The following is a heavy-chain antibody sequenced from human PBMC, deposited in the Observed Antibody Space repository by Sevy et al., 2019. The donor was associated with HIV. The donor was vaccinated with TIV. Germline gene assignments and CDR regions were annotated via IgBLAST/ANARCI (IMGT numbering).Heavy chain of an antibody. Sequence: GGSLRLSCAASGFSFDRYGMHWVRQAPGKGLEWVAAILYEGINKDYGDSVRGRFTISRDNSKNTRYLQMNSLRVDDTAAYYCATGRYYGSGSYDYWGPGTLVTVSS. V-gene: IGHV3-33*01. CDR3: ATGRYYGSGSYDY. CDR2: ILYEGINK. D-gene: IGHD3-10*01. CDR1: GFSFDRYG. J-gene: IGHJ4*02.